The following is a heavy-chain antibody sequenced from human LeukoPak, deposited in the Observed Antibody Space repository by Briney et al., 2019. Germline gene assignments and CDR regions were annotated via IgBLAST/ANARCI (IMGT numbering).Heavy chain of an antibody. D-gene: IGHD3-9*01. Sequence: ASVKVSCKASGYTITGYYMHWVRQAPGQGLEWMGWINPNSGGTNYAQTFQGRVTMTRDTSISTAYMELSSLRSDDTTAYYCARRRVYDILTSYAFDIWGQGTMVTVSS. CDR1: GYTITGYY. CDR3: ARRRVYDILTSYAFDI. J-gene: IGHJ3*02. V-gene: IGHV1-2*02. CDR2: INPNSGGT.